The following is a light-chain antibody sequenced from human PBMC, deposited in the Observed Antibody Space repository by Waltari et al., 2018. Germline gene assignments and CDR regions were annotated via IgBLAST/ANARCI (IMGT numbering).Light chain of an antibody. J-gene: IGLJ2*01. CDR2: AVS. CDR1: SSDVGNSNR. V-gene: IGLV2-23*02. CDR3: SSYAGSSKGV. Sequence: SALTQPASVSGSHGQSITISCPGTSSDVGNSNRVSWYQQHPGKAPNLMIYAVSKRPSGVSDRLSGSKSGDMASLTISGLQPEDEAEYFCSSYAGSSKGVFGGWTKVTVL.